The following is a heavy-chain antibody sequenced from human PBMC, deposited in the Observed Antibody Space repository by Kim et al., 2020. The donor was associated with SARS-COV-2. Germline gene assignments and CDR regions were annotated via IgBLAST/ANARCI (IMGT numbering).Heavy chain of an antibody. V-gene: IGHV3-7*03. CDR2: IKEDGSVK. Sequence: GGPLRLSCGVYGFTFRSYWMSWVRQAPGKGLEWVANIKEDGSVKQYVDSVKGRFTISRDNARNSLYLQMNSLRVDDTAVYYCARDGILSYTSSWDYWGPGSLVTVSS. CDR3: ARDGILSYTSSWDY. J-gene: IGHJ4*02. CDR1: GFTFRSYW. D-gene: IGHD6-13*01.